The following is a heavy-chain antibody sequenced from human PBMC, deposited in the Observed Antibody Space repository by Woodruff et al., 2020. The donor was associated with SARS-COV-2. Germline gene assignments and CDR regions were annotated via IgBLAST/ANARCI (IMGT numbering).Heavy chain of an antibody. CDR3: TTDPHDYGDRDY. Sequence: PVKGRFTISRDDSKNTLYLQMNSLKTEDTAVYYCTTDPHDYGDRDYWGQGTLVTVSS. D-gene: IGHD4-17*01. V-gene: IGHV3-15*01. J-gene: IGHJ4*02.